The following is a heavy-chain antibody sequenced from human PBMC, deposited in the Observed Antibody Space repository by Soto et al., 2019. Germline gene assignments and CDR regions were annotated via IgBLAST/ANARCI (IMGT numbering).Heavy chain of an antibody. CDR3: ARDGVGPTLTTDGGAFDI. J-gene: IGHJ3*02. D-gene: IGHD4-17*01. Sequence: GGSLRLSCAASGFTFSSYSMNWVRQAPGKGLEWVSSISSSSSYIYYADSVKGRFTISRDNAKNSLYLQMNSLRAEDTAVYYCARDGVGPTLTTDGGAFDIWGQGTMVTVSS. CDR2: ISSSSSYI. CDR1: GFTFSSYS. V-gene: IGHV3-21*01.